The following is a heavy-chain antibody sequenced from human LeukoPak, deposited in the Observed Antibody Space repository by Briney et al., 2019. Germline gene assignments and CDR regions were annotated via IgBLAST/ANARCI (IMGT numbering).Heavy chain of an antibody. V-gene: IGHV4-31*03. Sequence: SETLSLTCTVSGGSISSGGYYWSWVRQHPGKGLEWIGYIYYSGSTYYNPSLKRRVTISVDTSKNQFSLKLSSVTAADTAVYYCARDDYGGNSGGNWFDPWGQGTLVTVSS. CDR2: IYYSGST. CDR3: ARDDYGGNSGGNWFDP. J-gene: IGHJ5*02. CDR1: GGSISSGGYY. D-gene: IGHD4-23*01.